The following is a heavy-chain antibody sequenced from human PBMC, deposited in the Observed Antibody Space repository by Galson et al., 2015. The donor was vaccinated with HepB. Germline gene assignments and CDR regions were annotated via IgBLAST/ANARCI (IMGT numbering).Heavy chain of an antibody. D-gene: IGHD1-26*01. V-gene: IGHV3-48*02. CDR3: APLSSGSFQT. Sequence: SPRLSCAASGFTFTSYSMNWVRQAPGKGLEWISYISSSSSSTIYYAESVKGRFTISRDNAKNSVHLQMNSLRDEDTAVYYCAPLSSGSFQTWGQGTLVTVSS. CDR1: GFTFTSYS. J-gene: IGHJ4*02. CDR2: ISSSSSSTI.